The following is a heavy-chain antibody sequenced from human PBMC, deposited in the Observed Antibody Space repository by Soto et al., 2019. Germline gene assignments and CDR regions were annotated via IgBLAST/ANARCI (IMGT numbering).Heavy chain of an antibody. D-gene: IGHD3-22*01. CDR3: ARSNSGYYKWFDP. V-gene: IGHV4-39*01. CDR2: IYYSGIT. Sequence: PSETLSLTCTVSGGSISSGDYYWSWIRQPPGKGLEWIANIYYSGITYYNPSLKSRVAISVDTSKNQFSLKLSSVTAADTAIYYCARSNSGYYKWFDPWGQGTLVTVSS. J-gene: IGHJ5*02. CDR1: GGSISSGDYY.